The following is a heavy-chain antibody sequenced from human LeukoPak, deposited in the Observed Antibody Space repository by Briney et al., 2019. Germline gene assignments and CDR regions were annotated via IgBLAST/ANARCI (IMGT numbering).Heavy chain of an antibody. CDR1: GGSINTYY. J-gene: IGHJ4*02. CDR2: IYSIGRT. D-gene: IGHD5-12*01. Sequence: SETLSLTCTVSGGSINTYYWNWIRQPPGKGLEWIGYIYSIGRTNYNPSLKSRFTISVNTSKNQFSLKLSSVTAADTAVYYCARVRGIVATVNYFDYWGQGTLVTVSS. V-gene: IGHV4-59*01. CDR3: ARVRGIVATVNYFDY.